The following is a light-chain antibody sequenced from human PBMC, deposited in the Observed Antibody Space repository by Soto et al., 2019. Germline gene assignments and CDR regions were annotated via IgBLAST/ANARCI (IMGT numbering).Light chain of an antibody. J-gene: IGKJ2*01. Sequence: EIVMTQSPDTLSVSPGERATLSCRASQSVSSNLAWYQQKPGQAPRLLIYGASTRATGIPARFSGSGSGTEFTLTISSLQSEDFAVDYCQQYNNWPPYTIGQGTKLEIK. V-gene: IGKV3-15*01. CDR2: GAS. CDR3: QQYNNWPPYT. CDR1: QSVSSN.